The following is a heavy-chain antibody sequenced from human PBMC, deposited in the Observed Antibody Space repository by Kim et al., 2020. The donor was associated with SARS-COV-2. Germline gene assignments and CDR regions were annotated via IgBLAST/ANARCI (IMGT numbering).Heavy chain of an antibody. CDR2: IRNDGGET. D-gene: IGHD6-13*01. V-gene: IGHV3-64D*06. J-gene: IGHJ3*02. CDR1: GFTFSRYA. CDR3: VKDESGMCHAASDI. Sequence: GGSLRLSCAASGFTFSRYAMHWVRQAPGKGLEWVSAIRNDGGETYYADSVKGRFTISRDTSNSTLYLQMSSLRTEDTAVYYCVKDESGMCHAASDIWGQGTMVTVSS.